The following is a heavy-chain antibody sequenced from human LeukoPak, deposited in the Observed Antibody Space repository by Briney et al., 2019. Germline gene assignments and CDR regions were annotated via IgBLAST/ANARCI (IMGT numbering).Heavy chain of an antibody. J-gene: IGHJ5*01. D-gene: IGHD3-10*01. V-gene: IGHV3-7*04. CDR2: IMTDGSVT. Sequence: PAGSLRLSCAASGFTFSTYWMRWVRHPPGKGLEWVAHIMTDGSVTEYSESVKGRFTASRDNAKNSLYLQMNPLRAEDTALYYCLRGGGHAFFESWGQGTLVTVSS. CDR1: GFTFSTYW. CDR3: LRGGGHAFFES.